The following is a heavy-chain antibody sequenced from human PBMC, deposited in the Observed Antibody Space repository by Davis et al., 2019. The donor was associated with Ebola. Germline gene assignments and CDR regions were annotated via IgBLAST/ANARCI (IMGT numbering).Heavy chain of an antibody. J-gene: IGHJ4*02. CDR1: GFIFSTYI. CDR3: ARLMYDSSGYYSAFDY. D-gene: IGHD3-22*01. Sequence: GESLRLSCVGSGFIFSTYIMNWVRQAPGKGLEWVSSITRNSDYLYYTNSVKGRFTTSRDNAKNSLFLQMNSLRAEDTALYFCARLMYDSSGYYSAFDYWGQGTVVTVSS. CDR2: ITRNSDYL. V-gene: IGHV3-21*01.